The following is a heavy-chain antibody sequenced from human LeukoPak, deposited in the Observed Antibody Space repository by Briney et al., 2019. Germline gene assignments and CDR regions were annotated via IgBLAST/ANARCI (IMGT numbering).Heavy chain of an antibody. V-gene: IGHV4-39*01. D-gene: IGHD5-24*01. Sequence: SETLSLTCTVSGGSISSNDYYWGWIRQPPGKGLEWVANIYYSGSTNYNPSLKSRVTISVDTSKNQFSLKLSSVTAADTAVYYCARHSPVLRWLIDYWGQGTLVTVSS. CDR2: IYYSGST. CDR3: ARHSPVLRWLIDY. J-gene: IGHJ4*02. CDR1: GGSISSNDYY.